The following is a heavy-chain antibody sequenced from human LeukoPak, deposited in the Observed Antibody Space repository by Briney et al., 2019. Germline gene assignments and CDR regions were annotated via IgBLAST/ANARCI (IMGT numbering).Heavy chain of an antibody. Sequence: ASVKVSCKASGDTFSSYAISWVRQAPGQGLEWMGWINPNSGGTNYAQKFQGRVTMTRDTSISTAYMELSRLRSDDTAVYYCARDSRFGELLFAFDIWGQGTMVTVSS. CDR2: INPNSGGT. V-gene: IGHV1-2*02. D-gene: IGHD3-10*01. CDR3: ARDSRFGELLFAFDI. CDR1: GDTFSSYA. J-gene: IGHJ3*02.